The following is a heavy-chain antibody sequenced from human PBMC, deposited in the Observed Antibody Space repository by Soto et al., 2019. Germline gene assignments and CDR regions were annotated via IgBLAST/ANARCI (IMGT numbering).Heavy chain of an antibody. J-gene: IGHJ4*02. CDR2: ISANNGNT. V-gene: IGHV1-18*04. Sequence: QVQLVQSGAEVKKPGASVKVSCKASGYTFTSYGISWVRQAPGQGLEWMGWISANNGNTNYVQKLQGRVTMTTDTATSTAYRELRSLRSDDTAVYYGARERGSYALDHGGQGTLVTVSS. D-gene: IGHD2-15*01. CDR1: GYTFTSYG. CDR3: ARERGSYALDH.